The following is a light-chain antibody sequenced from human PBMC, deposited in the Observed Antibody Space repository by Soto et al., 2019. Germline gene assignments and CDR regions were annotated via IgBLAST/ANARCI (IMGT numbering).Light chain of an antibody. J-gene: IGKJ1*01. CDR2: GAS. Sequence: EIVLTQSPGTLSLSPGEGATLSCRASQSVSSSYIAWYQQRPGQTPRLLIYGASTRATGIPARFSGSGSGTEFTLTISSLQSEDFAVYYCQQYNNWPRTFGQGTKVDIK. CDR3: QQYNNWPRT. CDR1: QSVSSS. V-gene: IGKV3-15*01.